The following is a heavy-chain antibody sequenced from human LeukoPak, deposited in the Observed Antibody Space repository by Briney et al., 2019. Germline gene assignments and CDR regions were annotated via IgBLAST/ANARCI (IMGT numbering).Heavy chain of an antibody. CDR2: ISAYNGNT. D-gene: IGHD3-10*01. CDR3: ARGILWFGDDV. Sequence: ALLRVSCKASGYTFTTYGISWVREVRGHGLEWIGWISAYNGNTNYAQKFQGRVTMTRNTSISTAYMELSSLRSEDTAVYYCARGILWFGDDVWGKGTTVTISS. J-gene: IGHJ6*04. CDR1: GYTFTTYG. V-gene: IGHV1-18*01.